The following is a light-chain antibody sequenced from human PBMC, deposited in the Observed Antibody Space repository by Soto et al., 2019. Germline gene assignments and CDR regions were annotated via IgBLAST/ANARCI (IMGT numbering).Light chain of an antibody. V-gene: IGKV3-11*01. CDR2: GAS. J-gene: IGKJ5*01. CDR1: QSVSSN. Sequence: EIVLTQSPGTLSLSPGERATLSCRASQSVSSNLAWYQQKPGQAPRLLIYGASTRATDVPARFSGSGSGTDFTLTISSLEPEDFAVYYCQQRSNWPITFGQGTRLEIK. CDR3: QQRSNWPIT.